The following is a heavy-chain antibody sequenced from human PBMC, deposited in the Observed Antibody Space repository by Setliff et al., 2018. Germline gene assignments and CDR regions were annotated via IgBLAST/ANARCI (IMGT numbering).Heavy chain of an antibody. Sequence: NPSETLSLTCSVSGDSINSGGVCWAWIRQPPGRDLEWVGYICYTGTSTYYNPSLASRLSISVDKYMNQFSLRLNSVTAADTAVYYCARVAGSTSVSITTLWYFDLWGHGILVTVSS. V-gene: IGHV4-30-4*08. CDR2: ICYTGTST. CDR1: GDSINSGGVC. CDR3: ARVAGSTSVSITTLWYFDL. J-gene: IGHJ2*01. D-gene: IGHD3-22*01.